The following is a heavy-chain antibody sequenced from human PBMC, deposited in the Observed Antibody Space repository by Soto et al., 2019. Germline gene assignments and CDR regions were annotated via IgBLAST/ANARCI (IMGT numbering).Heavy chain of an antibody. Sequence: KQSQTLSLTCAISGDSVSSNSAAWNWIRPSPSRGLEWLGRTYYRSKWYNDYAVSVKSRITINPDTSKNQFSLQLNSVTPEDTAVYYCARDVGYCSGGSCYSGRPIPAPFGFDYWGQGTLVTVSS. D-gene: IGHD2-15*01. J-gene: IGHJ4*02. V-gene: IGHV6-1*01. CDR3: ARDVGYCSGGSCYSGRPIPAPFGFDY. CDR2: TYYRSKWYN. CDR1: GDSVSSNSAA.